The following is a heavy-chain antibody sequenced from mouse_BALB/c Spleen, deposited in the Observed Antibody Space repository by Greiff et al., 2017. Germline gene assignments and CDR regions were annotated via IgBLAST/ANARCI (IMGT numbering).Heavy chain of an antibody. CDR3: ARSGDYGNHWFDY. D-gene: IGHD2-1*01. CDR1: GYSFTGYY. V-gene: IGHV1-31*01. Sequence: VQLKQSGPELVKPGASVKISCTASGYSFTGYYMHWVKQSHVKSLEWIGRINPYNGATSYNQNFKDKASLTVDKSSSTAYMELHSLTSEDSAVYYCARSGDYGNHWFDYWGQGTLVTVSA. J-gene: IGHJ3*01. CDR2: INPYNGAT.